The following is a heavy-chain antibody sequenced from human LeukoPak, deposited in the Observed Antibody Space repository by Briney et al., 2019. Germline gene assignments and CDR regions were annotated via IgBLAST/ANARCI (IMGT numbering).Heavy chain of an antibody. D-gene: IGHD6-19*01. Sequence: ASVKVSCKASGYTFTGYYMHWVRQAPGQGLEWMGWINPNSGGTNYAQKFQGRVTMTRGTSISTAYMELSRLRSDDTAVYYCARLLYSSGWLVFDPWGQGTLVTVSS. CDR3: ARLLYSSGWLVFDP. J-gene: IGHJ5*02. CDR2: INPNSGGT. CDR1: GYTFTGYY. V-gene: IGHV1-2*02.